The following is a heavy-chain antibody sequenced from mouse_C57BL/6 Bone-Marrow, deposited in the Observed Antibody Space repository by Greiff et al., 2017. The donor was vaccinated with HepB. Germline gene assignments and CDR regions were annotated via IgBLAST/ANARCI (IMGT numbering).Heavy chain of an antibody. Sequence: EVQLVESGGGLVQPKGSLKLSCAASGFTFNTYAMHWVRQAPGKGLEWVARIRSKSSNYATYYADSVKDRFTISRDDSQSMLYLQMNNLKTEDTAMYYCVRDLYYYGSSSYAMDYWGQGTSVTVSS. V-gene: IGHV10-3*01. D-gene: IGHD1-1*01. CDR3: VRDLYYYGSSSYAMDY. CDR1: GFTFNTYA. CDR2: IRSKSSNYAT. J-gene: IGHJ4*01.